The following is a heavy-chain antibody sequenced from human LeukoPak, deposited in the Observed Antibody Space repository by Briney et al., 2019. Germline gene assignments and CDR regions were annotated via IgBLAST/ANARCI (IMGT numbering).Heavy chain of an antibody. V-gene: IGHV4-39*07. J-gene: IGHJ3*02. CDR2: IYYSGST. CDR3: AREDGDYPDAFDI. CDR1: GGSISSGDYY. D-gene: IGHD4-17*01. Sequence: SETLSLTCTVSGGSISSGDYYWGWIRQPPGKGLEWIGSIYYSGSTYYNPSLKSRVTISVDTSKDQFSLKLTSVTAADTAVYYCAREDGDYPDAFDIWGQGTMVTVSS.